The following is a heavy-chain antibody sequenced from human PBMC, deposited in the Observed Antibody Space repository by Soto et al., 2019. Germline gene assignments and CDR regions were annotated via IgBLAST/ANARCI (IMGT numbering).Heavy chain of an antibody. D-gene: IGHD3-16*02. Sequence: QVQLVESGGGVVQPGRSLRLSCTTSGITFSSYTMHWVRQAPGKGLEWVALISFDASAKYYADSVKGRFSISRDNSKNTRYLQMYSLRPDDTVVYYCARARLRLGELSLRGRFDYWGRGTRVAVS. J-gene: IGHJ4*02. V-gene: IGHV3-30*01. CDR2: ISFDASAK. CDR1: GITFSSYT. CDR3: ARARLRLGELSLRGRFDY.